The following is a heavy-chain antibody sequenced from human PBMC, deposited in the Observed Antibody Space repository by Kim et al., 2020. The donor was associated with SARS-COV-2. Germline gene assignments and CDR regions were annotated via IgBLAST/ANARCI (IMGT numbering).Heavy chain of an antibody. J-gene: IGHJ5*02. Sequence: YAPSLKGRFTITDENSTNTLYLQMNSLRAEDRAVYYCAKELANLGTGFDPWGQGTLVTVSS. V-gene: IGHV3-23*01. CDR3: AKELANLGTGFDP. D-gene: IGHD1-26*01.